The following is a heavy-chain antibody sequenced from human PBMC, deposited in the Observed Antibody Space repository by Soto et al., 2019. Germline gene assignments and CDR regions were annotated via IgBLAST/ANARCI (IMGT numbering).Heavy chain of an antibody. Sequence: QVQLVQSGAEVKKPGASVKVSCKASGYTFPTYGISWVRQAPGQGLEWMGWISAYNGNTNYPQKLQGRVTLTTDTSPTTAYMEVRSLRSDDTALYFCAGADSSSSGFDYWGQGTLVTVSS. CDR1: GYTFPTYG. D-gene: IGHD6-6*01. V-gene: IGHV1-18*01. CDR2: ISAYNGNT. J-gene: IGHJ4*02. CDR3: AGADSSSSGFDY.